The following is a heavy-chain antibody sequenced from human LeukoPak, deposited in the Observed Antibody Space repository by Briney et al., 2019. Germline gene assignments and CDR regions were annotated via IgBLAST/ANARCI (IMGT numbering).Heavy chain of an antibody. Sequence: PGGSLRLSCAASGFGFSNFWMSWVRQAPGKGPEWVSSISASGGSTYYADSVKGRFTISRDNSKDTLYLQMNSLRAEDTAVYYCAKPARTDYADYWGQGTLVTVSS. CDR3: AKPARTDYADY. D-gene: IGHD1-14*01. V-gene: IGHV3-23*01. J-gene: IGHJ4*02. CDR1: GFGFSNFW. CDR2: ISASGGST.